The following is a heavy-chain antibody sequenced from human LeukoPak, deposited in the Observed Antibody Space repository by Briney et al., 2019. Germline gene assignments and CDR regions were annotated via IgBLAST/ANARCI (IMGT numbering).Heavy chain of an antibody. V-gene: IGHV3-23*01. CDR2: LSGSGGSA. CDR3: AKGRYEGSGFNWAA. J-gene: IGHJ4*02. Sequence: GGSLRISCAASGFTFSNYGMTWVRQAPGKGLEWVSILSGSGGSAYYADSVKGRFTISRDNSKNTLYLQMNSLRVEDTAVYYCAKGRYEGSGFNWAAWGQGTLVTVSS. D-gene: IGHD3-22*01. CDR1: GFTFSNYG.